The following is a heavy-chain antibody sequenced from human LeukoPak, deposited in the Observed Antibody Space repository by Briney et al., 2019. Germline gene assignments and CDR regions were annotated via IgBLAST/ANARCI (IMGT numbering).Heavy chain of an antibody. Sequence: PSETLSLTCSVSGGSVSSANYYWSWVRQPPGKGLEWIGYIYYSGSTTYNPSLKSRVTISVDTSKNQFSLKLTSVTAADTGVYYCARHPRGGPYFDYWGQGTLVTVSS. CDR2: IYYSGST. D-gene: IGHD3-16*01. V-gene: IGHV4-61*01. CDR3: ARHPRGGPYFDY. CDR1: GGSVSSANYY. J-gene: IGHJ4*02.